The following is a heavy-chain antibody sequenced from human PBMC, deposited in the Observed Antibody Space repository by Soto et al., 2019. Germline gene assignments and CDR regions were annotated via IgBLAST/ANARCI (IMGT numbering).Heavy chain of an antibody. Sequence: ASVKVACKASGYTFTSYGISWVRQAPGQGLEWMGWISAYNGNTNYAQKLQGRVTMTTDTSTSTAYMELRSLRSDDTAVYYCARERANHTYYYYYMDVWGKGTTVTVSS. CDR3: ARERANHTYYYYYMDV. CDR2: ISAYNGNT. V-gene: IGHV1-18*01. J-gene: IGHJ6*03. CDR1: GYTFTSYG. D-gene: IGHD5-12*01.